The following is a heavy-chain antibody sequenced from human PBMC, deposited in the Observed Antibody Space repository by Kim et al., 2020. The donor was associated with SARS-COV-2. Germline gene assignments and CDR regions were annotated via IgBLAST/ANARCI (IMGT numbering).Heavy chain of an antibody. CDR3: ARHPVVAAGHPYY. D-gene: IGHD6-13*01. V-gene: IGHV4-39*01. J-gene: IGHJ4*02. CDR2: IYYSGST. Sequence: SETLSLTCTVSGGSISSSSYYWGWIRQPPGKGLEWIGSIYYSGSTYYNPSLKSRVTISVDTSKNQFSLKLSSVTAADTAVYYCARHPVVAAGHPYYWGQGTLVTVSS. CDR1: GGSISSSSYY.